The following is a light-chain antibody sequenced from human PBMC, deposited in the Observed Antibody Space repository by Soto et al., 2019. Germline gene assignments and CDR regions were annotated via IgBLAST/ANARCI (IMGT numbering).Light chain of an antibody. Sequence: QSVLTQPASVSGSPGQSITISCTGTSRDVDGYNYVSWYQQHPGKAPKLMIYDVSNRPSGVYNRFSGSKSGNTASLTISGLQAEDEADYYCSSYTSSSTLGVFGTGTKVTVL. CDR2: DVS. CDR3: SSYTSSSTLGV. J-gene: IGLJ1*01. CDR1: SRDVDGYNY. V-gene: IGLV2-14*01.